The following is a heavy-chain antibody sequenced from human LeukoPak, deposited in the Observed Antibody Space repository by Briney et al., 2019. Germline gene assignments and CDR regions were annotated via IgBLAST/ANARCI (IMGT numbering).Heavy chain of an antibody. CDR2: IYYSGST. Sequence: SETLSLTCTVSGGSISSSSYYWGWIRQPPGKGLEWIGSIYYSGSTYYNPSLKSRVTISVDTSKNQFSLKLSSVTAADTAVYYCARQYYGSGSSFDYWGQGTRVTVSS. J-gene: IGHJ4*02. CDR1: GGSISSSSYY. V-gene: IGHV4-39*01. D-gene: IGHD3-10*01. CDR3: ARQYYGSGSSFDY.